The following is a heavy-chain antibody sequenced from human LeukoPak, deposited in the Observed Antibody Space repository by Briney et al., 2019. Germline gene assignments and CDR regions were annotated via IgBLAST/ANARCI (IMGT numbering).Heavy chain of an antibody. V-gene: IGHV3-23*01. J-gene: IGHJ4*02. CDR2: ILGSAGST. CDR1: GFTFSNYA. D-gene: IGHD2-21*02. Sequence: LPGGSLRLSCAASGFTFSNYAMTWVRQAPGKGLEWVSSILGSAGSTYYADSVKGRFTISRDNSKNTLYLQMNSLGAEDTAVYYCAKTPCGADCYTTLDYWGQGALVTVSS. CDR3: AKTPCGADCYTTLDY.